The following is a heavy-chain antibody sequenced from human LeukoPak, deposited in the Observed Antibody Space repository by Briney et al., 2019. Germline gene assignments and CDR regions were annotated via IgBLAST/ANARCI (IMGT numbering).Heavy chain of an antibody. V-gene: IGHV1-24*01. J-gene: IGHJ5*02. Sequence: ASVKVSCKVSGYTLTELSMHWVRQAPGKGLEWMGGFDPEDGETIYAQKFQGRVTITADKSTSTAYMELSSLRSEDTAVYYCARDLMVYAAWGQGTLVTVSS. CDR3: ARDLMVYAA. D-gene: IGHD2-8*01. CDR1: GYTLTELS. CDR2: FDPEDGET.